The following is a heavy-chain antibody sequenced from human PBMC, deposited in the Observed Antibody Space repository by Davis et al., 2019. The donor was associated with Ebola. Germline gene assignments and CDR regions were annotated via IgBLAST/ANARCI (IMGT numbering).Heavy chain of an antibody. Sequence: GESLKISCAASGFTFSSYGMHWVRQAPGKGLEWVAVISYDGSNKYYADSVKGRFTISRDNSKNTLYLQMNSLRAEDTAVYYCAKRALVAARLSWFDPWGQGTLVTVSS. CDR3: AKRALVAARLSWFDP. V-gene: IGHV3-30*18. D-gene: IGHD6-6*01. CDR1: GFTFSSYG. CDR2: ISYDGSNK. J-gene: IGHJ5*02.